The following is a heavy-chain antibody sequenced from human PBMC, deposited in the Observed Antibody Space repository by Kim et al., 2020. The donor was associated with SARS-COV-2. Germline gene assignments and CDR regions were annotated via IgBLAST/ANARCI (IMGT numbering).Heavy chain of an antibody. CDR1: GFTFGDYA. D-gene: IGHD3-9*01. Sequence: GGSLRLSCEASGFTFGDYALHWVRQVPGEGLEWVSGITCSGGTIAYADSVKGRFTVSRDNAKNALYLQLNSLKPEDSGFYFCAKGSYEILTGPGGPWRRG. CDR3: AKGSYEILTGPGGP. CDR2: ITCSGGTI. V-gene: IGHV3-9*01. J-gene: IGHJ2*01.